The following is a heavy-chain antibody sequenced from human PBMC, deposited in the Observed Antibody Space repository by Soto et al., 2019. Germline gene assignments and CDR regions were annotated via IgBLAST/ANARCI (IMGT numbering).Heavy chain of an antibody. V-gene: IGHV3-23*01. J-gene: IGHJ6*02. D-gene: IGHD2-8*01. CDR3: TRSRRSILMVYGFGGIAV. CDR1: GFTVGSHA. CDR2: ISGRGDGT. Sequence: VQLLESGGGVVQRGGSLRLSCAASGFTVGSHAMSWVRQAPGTGLEWVSSISGRGDGTYYGDSVKGRFTISRDSSSSTLYLQMDNLRGEDTAVYFCTRSRRSILMVYGFGGIAVWGQGTTVTFSS.